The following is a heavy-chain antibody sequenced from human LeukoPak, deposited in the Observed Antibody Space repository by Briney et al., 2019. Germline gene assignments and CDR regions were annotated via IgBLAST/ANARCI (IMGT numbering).Heavy chain of an antibody. J-gene: IGHJ5*02. CDR2: IYYSGST. CDR3: ARVRSAAALNWFHP. V-gene: IGHV4-39*07. CDR1: GGSISSSSYY. Sequence: SETLSLTCTVSGGSISSSSYYWGWIRQPPGKGLEWIGSIYYSGSTYYNPSLKSRVTISVDTSKNQFSLKLSSVTAADTAVYYCARVRSAAALNWFHPWGQGTLVTVSS. D-gene: IGHD3-10*01.